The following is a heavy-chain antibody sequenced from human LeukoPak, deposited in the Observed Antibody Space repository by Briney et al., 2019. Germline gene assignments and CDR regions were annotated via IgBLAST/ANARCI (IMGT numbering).Heavy chain of an antibody. CDR1: GFTFSSYG. Sequence: GGSLRLSCAASGFTFSSYGMHWVRQAPGKGLEWVSYISSSGSTIYYADSVKGRFTISRDNAKNSLYLQMNSLRAEDTAVYYCARSATYYYDSSGYCYYWGQGTLVTVSS. CDR3: ARSATYYYDSSGYCYY. CDR2: ISSSGSTI. V-gene: IGHV3-48*04. J-gene: IGHJ4*02. D-gene: IGHD3-22*01.